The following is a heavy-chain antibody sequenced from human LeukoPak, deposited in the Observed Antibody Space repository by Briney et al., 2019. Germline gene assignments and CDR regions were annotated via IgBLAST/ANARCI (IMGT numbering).Heavy chain of an antibody. J-gene: IGHJ4*02. CDR3: AHHFVGSFLCDH. V-gene: IGHV2-5*01. CDR2: IYWNDDK. Sequence: SGPTLVKPTQTLTLTCTFSGFSLSTSGVGVGWIRQPPGKALEWLAFIYWNDDKRYSPSLKSRLTITKHTSKNQVVLTMTNMDPVDTATYFCAHHFVGSFLCDHWGQRTLVTVSS. D-gene: IGHD6-13*01. CDR1: GFSLSTSGVG.